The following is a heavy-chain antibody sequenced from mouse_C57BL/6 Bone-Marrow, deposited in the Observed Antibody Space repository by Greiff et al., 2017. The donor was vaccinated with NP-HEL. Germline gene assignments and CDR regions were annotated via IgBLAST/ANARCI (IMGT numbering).Heavy chain of an antibody. J-gene: IGHJ3*01. CDR2: IDPENGDT. CDR1: GFNIKDDY. V-gene: IGHV14-4*01. D-gene: IGHD3-2*02. Sequence: EVQLQQSGAELVRPGASVKLSCTASGFNIKDDYMHWVKQRPEQGLEWIGWIDPENGDTEYASKFQGKATIPADTSSNTAYLQLSSLTSEDTAVYYCTTGGSGYFWFAYWGQGTLVTVSA. CDR3: TTGGSGYFWFAY.